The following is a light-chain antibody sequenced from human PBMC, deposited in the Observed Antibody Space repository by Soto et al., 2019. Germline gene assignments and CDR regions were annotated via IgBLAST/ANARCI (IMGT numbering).Light chain of an antibody. J-gene: IGKJ5*01. CDR1: ESVSSTY. CDR2: GTS. Sequence: EIVLTQSPGTLSLSPGERATLSCRASESVSSTYLAWYQQKFGQAPRLLIYGTSTRATGIPDRFSGSGSGTDFTLTISRLEPEDFAVYYCQRYGTSPITFGQGTRLESK. CDR3: QRYGTSPIT. V-gene: IGKV3-20*01.